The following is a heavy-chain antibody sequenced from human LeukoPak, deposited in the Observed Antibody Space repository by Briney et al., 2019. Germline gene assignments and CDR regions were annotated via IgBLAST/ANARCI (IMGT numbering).Heavy chain of an antibody. CDR3: ARFYSGSYYFDY. CDR1: EFSVSSNY. CDR2: IDSGGRT. J-gene: IGHJ4*02. Sequence: GGSLRLSCAASEFSVSSNYMSWVRQAPGKGLEWVSVIDSGGRTNYADSVKGRLTISRDNSKNTLYLQINSLRAEDTAVYYCARFYSGSYYFDYWGQGTLVTVSS. D-gene: IGHD1-26*01. V-gene: IGHV3-53*01.